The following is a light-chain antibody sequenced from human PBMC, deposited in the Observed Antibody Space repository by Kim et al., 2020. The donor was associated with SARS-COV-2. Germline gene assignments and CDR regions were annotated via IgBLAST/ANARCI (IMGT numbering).Light chain of an antibody. CDR1: SLRSYY. V-gene: IGLV3-19*01. J-gene: IGLJ1*01. Sequence: SSELTQDPAVSVALGRTVRITCQGDSLRSYYASWYQQKPGQAPVLVIYGKNNRPSGIPDRFSGSSSGNTASLTITGALAEDEADYYCNSRDSSGNHHYVF. CDR3: NSRDSSGNHHYV. CDR2: GKN.